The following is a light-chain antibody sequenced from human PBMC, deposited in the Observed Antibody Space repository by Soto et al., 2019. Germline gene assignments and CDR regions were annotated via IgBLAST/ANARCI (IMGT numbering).Light chain of an antibody. CDR2: GAS. CDR3: QQHANWPLT. Sequence: EIVLTQSPATLSLSPGERATLSCRASQSVGSNLAWYQQKPGQAPGLLIYGASTRATGIPARFSGSGSGTDFTLTISSLEPEDFAVYYCQQHANWPLTFGGGTKVEIK. CDR1: QSVGSN. V-gene: IGKV3-11*01. J-gene: IGKJ4*01.